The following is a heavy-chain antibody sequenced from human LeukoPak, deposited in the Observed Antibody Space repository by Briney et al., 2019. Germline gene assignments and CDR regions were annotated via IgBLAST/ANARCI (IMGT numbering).Heavy chain of an antibody. CDR3: ARGTFWSGYYYYNWFDP. CDR2: IYYSASA. V-gene: IGHV4-61*01. J-gene: IGHJ5*02. D-gene: IGHD3-3*01. Sequence: SETLSLTCTVSGGSVSSGSYYWSWIRQPPGKGLEWIGYIYYSASANYNPSLKSRVTISVDTSKNQFSLKLSSVTAADTAVYYCARGTFWSGYYYYNWFDPWGQGTLVTVSS. CDR1: GGSVSSGSYY.